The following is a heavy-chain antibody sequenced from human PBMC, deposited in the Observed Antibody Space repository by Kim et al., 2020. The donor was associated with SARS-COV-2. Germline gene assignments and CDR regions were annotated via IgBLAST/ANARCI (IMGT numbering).Heavy chain of an antibody. D-gene: IGHD6-13*01. CDR2: T. V-gene: IGHV4-59*03. Sequence: TDYTPPLKSRLTISVATSRNQFSMELNSVTAADTAIYYCTAAPNNYFFDHWGQGTLVTVSS. J-gene: IGHJ4*02. CDR3: TAAPNNYFFDH.